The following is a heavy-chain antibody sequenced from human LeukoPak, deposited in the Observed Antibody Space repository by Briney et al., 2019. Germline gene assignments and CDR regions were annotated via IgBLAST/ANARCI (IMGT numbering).Heavy chain of an antibody. D-gene: IGHD1-26*01. J-gene: IGHJ3*02. CDR3: AKLRYSGSLKGAFDI. V-gene: IGHV3-23*01. CDR1: VFTFSSYA. Sequence: GGSLRLSCATSVFTFSSYAMNWVRQAPGKGLEWVSGISDSGCNPYYADSVKGRFTISRDNSKNTLYLQMNSLRAEDMAVYYCAKLRYSGSLKGAFDIWGQGTMVTVSS. CDR2: ISDSGCNP.